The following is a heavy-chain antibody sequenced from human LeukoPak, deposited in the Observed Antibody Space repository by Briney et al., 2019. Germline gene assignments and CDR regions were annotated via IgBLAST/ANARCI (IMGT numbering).Heavy chain of an antibody. V-gene: IGHV3-53*01. Sequence: TGGSLRLSCAASGFTVSSNYMSWVRQAPGKGLEWVSVIYSGGSTYYADSVKGRFTISRDNSKNTLYLQMNSLRAEDTAVYYCARDFIHRRGHYYYMDVWGKGTTVTVSS. J-gene: IGHJ6*03. CDR3: ARDFIHRRGHYYYMDV. CDR1: GFTVSSNY. CDR2: IYSGGST.